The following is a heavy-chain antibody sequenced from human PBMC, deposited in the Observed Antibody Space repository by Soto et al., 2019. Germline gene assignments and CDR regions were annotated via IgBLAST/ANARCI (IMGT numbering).Heavy chain of an antibody. Sequence: GGSLRLSCAVSGFTVSNNYMHWVRQAPGKGLEWVAFISYDGSDILYADSVKGRFTISRDNSKSTLFLHMNRPRAEDTAVYFCAIVRVADSPLDHWGQGSLVTVSS. D-gene: IGHD3-10*02. J-gene: IGHJ4*02. CDR3: AIVRVADSPLDH. CDR1: GFTVSNNY. V-gene: IGHV3-30*02. CDR2: ISYDGSDI.